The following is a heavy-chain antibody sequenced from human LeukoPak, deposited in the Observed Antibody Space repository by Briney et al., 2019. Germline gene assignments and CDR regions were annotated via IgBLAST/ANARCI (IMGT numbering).Heavy chain of an antibody. V-gene: IGHV1-2*02. D-gene: IGHD3-22*01. CDR2: VNPHSGGT. Sequence: ASVKVSCKSSGYTFTGYYMHWVRQAPGHGLEGMGCVNPHSGGTNFAQKFRGRVTLTRDTSVTTAYMELNRLESDDTAIYFCAKTDNTSDSSLLFNWGKGTQITVSS. J-gene: IGHJ4*02. CDR3: AKTDNTSDSSLLFN. CDR1: GYTFTGYY.